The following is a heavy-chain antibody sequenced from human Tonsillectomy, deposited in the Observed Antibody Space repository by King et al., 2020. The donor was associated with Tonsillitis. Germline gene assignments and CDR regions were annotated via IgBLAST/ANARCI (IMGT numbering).Heavy chain of an antibody. Sequence: VQLQQWGAGLLKPSETLSLTCAVYGGSFSGYYWSWIRQPPGKGLEWIGEINHSGSTNHNPSLKSRVTISVDTSKNQFSLKLSSVTAADTAVYYCARNKVVPAATRYYYYYGMDVWGQGTTVTVSS. J-gene: IGHJ6*02. V-gene: IGHV4-34*01. CDR1: GGSFSGYY. CDR3: ARNKVVPAATRYYYYYGMDV. CDR2: INHSGST. D-gene: IGHD2-2*01.